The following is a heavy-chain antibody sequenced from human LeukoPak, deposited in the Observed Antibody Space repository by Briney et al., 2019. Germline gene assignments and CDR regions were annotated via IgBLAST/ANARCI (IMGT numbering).Heavy chain of an antibody. J-gene: IGHJ4*02. CDR3: AKHSYRVDSFTDY. V-gene: IGHV3-23*01. CDR2: ISDSGDTT. D-gene: IGHD5-12*01. Sequence: PGGSLRLSCAASRFTFSTNAKSWVRQAPGKGLEWVSGISDSGDTTYYADSVKGRFTISRDNSKNTLYLQMNSLRAEDTAVYYCAKHSYRVDSFTDYWGQGTLVTVSS. CDR1: RFTFSTNA.